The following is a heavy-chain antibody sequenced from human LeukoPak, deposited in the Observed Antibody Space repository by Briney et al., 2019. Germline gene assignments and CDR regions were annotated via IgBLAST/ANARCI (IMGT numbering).Heavy chain of an antibody. CDR2: IYAGGST. Sequence: PGGSLRLSCVVSGFIVSSNDMSWVRQAAGKGLEWVSVIYAGGSTFYADSVKGRFTISRDNSKNTLYLQMNSLRAEDTAVYYCARVVATGWGQGTLVTVSS. CDR3: ARVVATG. D-gene: IGHD5-12*01. J-gene: IGHJ4*02. V-gene: IGHV3-66*01. CDR1: GFIVSSND.